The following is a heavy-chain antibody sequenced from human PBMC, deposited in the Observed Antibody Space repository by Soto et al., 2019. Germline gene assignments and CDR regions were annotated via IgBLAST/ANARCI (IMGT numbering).Heavy chain of an antibody. CDR1: GFAFNKFG. Sequence: QVQLVESGGGVVQPGTSLRLSCEASGFAFNKFGMHWVRQAPGKGLEWVAFISYDGSYQYYADSVQGRLTITRDNSMNTLNMQLNSLRREDTAVYYCARDQGYGDPVLDYWGQGTLVTVSS. CDR2: ISYDGSYQ. CDR3: ARDQGYGDPVLDY. J-gene: IGHJ4*02. D-gene: IGHD4-17*01. V-gene: IGHV3-30*03.